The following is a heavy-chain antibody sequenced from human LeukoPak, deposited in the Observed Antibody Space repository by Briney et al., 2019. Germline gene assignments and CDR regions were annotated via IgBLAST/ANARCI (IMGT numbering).Heavy chain of an antibody. J-gene: IGHJ4*02. CDR3: ISEDRPFDY. D-gene: IGHD1-26*01. Sequence: PGGSLSLSCAASGFTFSSYWMSWVRQAPGKGLEWVANIKQDGSEKYYVDSVKGRFTISRDNAKNSLYLQMNSLRAEDTAVYYCISEDRPFDYWGQGTLVTVSS. CDR2: IKQDGSEK. V-gene: IGHV3-7*01. CDR1: GFTFSSYW.